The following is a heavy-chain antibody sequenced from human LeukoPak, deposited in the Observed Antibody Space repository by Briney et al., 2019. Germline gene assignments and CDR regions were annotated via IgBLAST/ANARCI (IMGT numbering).Heavy chain of an antibody. CDR2: IVVGSVNT. Sequence: SVKVSCKASGFTFTSSAVQWVRQARGQRLEWIGWIVVGSVNTNYAQKFQERVTITSDMSTSTAYMELSSLRSEDTAVYYCAAGPHYYDSSGYSDYWGQGTLVTVSS. D-gene: IGHD3-22*01. CDR1: GFTFTSSA. V-gene: IGHV1-58*01. CDR3: AAGPHYYDSSGYSDY. J-gene: IGHJ4*02.